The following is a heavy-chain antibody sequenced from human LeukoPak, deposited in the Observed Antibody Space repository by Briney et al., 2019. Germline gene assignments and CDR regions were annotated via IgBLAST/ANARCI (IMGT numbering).Heavy chain of an antibody. CDR3: ARETGRGYGSGSYYDY. CDR2: INPNSGGT. CDR1: GYTFTGYY. Sequence: ASVKVSCKASGYTFTGYYTHWVRQAPGQGLEWMGWINPNSGGTNYAQKFQGWVTMTRDTSISTAYMELSRLRSDDTAVYYCARETGRGYGSGSYYDYWGQGTLVTVSS. J-gene: IGHJ4*02. V-gene: IGHV1-2*04. D-gene: IGHD3-10*01.